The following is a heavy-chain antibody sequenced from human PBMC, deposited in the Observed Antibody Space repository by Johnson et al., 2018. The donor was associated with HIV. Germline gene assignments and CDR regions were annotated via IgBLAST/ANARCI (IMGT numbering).Heavy chain of an antibody. CDR1: GFTFSSYG. CDR3: AKGYYDSPFGFDI. V-gene: IGHV3-30*02. CDR2: IRYDGSNK. J-gene: IGHJ3*02. D-gene: IGHD3-3*01. Sequence: QVQLVESGGGLVQPGGSLRLSCAAFGFTFSSYGMHWVRQAPGKGLERVAFIRYDGSNKYYTDPVKGRFTISRDNSKNALYLQMHNLTTEDTAVYYCAKGYYDSPFGFDIWGQGQMVIVSS.